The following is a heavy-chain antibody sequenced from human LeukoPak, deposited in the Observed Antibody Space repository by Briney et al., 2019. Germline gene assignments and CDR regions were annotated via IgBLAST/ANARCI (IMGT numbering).Heavy chain of an antibody. V-gene: IGHV3-23*01. J-gene: IGHJ4*02. Sequence: PGGSLRLSCATSGFTFSNSWMHWVRRAPGKGLEWVSAISGSGGSTYYADSVKGRFTISRDNSKNTLYLQMNSLRAEDTAVYYCAKDGDSSGYYYITYYFDYWGQGTLVTVSS. D-gene: IGHD3-22*01. CDR2: ISGSGGST. CDR3: AKDGDSSGYYYITYYFDY. CDR1: GFTFSNSW.